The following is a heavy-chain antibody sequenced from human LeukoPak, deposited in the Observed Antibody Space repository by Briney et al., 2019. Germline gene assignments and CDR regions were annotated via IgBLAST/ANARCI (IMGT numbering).Heavy chain of an antibody. CDR1: GFTFSNYW. V-gene: IGHV3-48*04. D-gene: IGHD3-10*02. CDR3: AELGITMIGGV. J-gene: IGHJ6*04. CDR2: ISSSGSTI. Sequence: GGSLRLSCAASGFTFSNYWMSWVRQSPGKGLEWVSYISSSGSTIYYADSVKGRFTISRDNAKNSLYLQMNSLRAEDTAVYYCAELGITMIGGVWGKGTTVTISS.